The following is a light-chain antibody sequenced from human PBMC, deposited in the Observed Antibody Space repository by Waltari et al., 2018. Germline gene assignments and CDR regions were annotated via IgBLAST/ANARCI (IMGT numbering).Light chain of an antibody. CDR1: QSVSSN. J-gene: IGKJ4*01. Sequence: EIVMTQSPATLSVSPGERATISCRASQSVSSNLAWYQQKPGQAPRLRIYGASTRATGIPARFSGSGSGTEFTLTISSMQSEDFAVYYCQQYNNWPPVTFGGGTKVEIK. CDR2: GAS. CDR3: QQYNNWPPVT. V-gene: IGKV3-15*01.